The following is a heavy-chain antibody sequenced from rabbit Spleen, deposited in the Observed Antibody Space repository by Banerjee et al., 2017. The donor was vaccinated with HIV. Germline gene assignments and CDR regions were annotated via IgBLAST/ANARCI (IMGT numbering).Heavy chain of an antibody. D-gene: IGHD2-1*01. J-gene: IGHJ4*01. V-gene: IGHV1S40*01. CDR3: ARGSATMTMVITGYYFNL. CDR1: RFSFSSSYY. Sequence: QSLEESGGDLVKPGASLTLTCTASRFSFSSSYYMCWVRQAPGKGLEWVACFYGGSLGSTVYASWAKGRFTISKTSSTTVTLQMTSLTAADTATYFCARGSATMTMVITGYYFNLWGQGTLVTVS. CDR2: FYGGSLGST.